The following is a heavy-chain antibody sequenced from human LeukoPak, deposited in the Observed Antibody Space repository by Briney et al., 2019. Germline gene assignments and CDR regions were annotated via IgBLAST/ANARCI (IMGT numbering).Heavy chain of an antibody. Sequence: GGSLRLSCAASGLTVRSNYMGWVRQAPGKGLEWVSLTHNDASTYYADSVQGRFIISRDNSENSLYLQMNTLRAEDTAVYYCATRENGIGAAFDIWGQGTMVTASS. CDR2: THNDAST. V-gene: IGHV3-53*01. CDR3: ATRENGIGAAFDI. J-gene: IGHJ3*02. CDR1: GLTVRSNY. D-gene: IGHD3-16*01.